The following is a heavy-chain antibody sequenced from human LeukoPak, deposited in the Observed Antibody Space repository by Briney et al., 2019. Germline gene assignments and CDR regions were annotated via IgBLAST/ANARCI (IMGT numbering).Heavy chain of an antibody. D-gene: IGHD5-12*01. CDR2: ISAYNAYT. Sequence: GASVKVSCKASGYIFTSYGITWVRQAPGQGLEWMGWISAYNAYTYYAQKLQGRVTITADESTTTAYMELSSLRSEDTAVYYCARVGDDIVAGGSWFDPWGQGTLVTVSS. V-gene: IGHV1-18*01. CDR1: GYIFTSYG. J-gene: IGHJ5*02. CDR3: ARVGDDIVAGGSWFDP.